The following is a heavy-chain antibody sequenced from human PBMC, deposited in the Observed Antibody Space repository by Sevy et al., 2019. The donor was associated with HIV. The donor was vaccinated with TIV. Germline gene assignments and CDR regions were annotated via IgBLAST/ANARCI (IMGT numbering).Heavy chain of an antibody. CDR2: ISGSGGST. CDR3: AKDRGGYDFYNYFDY. V-gene: IGHV3-23*01. J-gene: IGHJ4*02. Sequence: GGSLRLSCAASGFTFSSYAMSWVRQAPGKGLEWVSAISGSGGSTYYADSVKGRFTISRDNSKNTLYLQMNSLRAEDTAVYYCAKDRGGYDFYNYFDYWGQGTLVTVSS. D-gene: IGHD5-12*01. CDR1: GFTFSSYA.